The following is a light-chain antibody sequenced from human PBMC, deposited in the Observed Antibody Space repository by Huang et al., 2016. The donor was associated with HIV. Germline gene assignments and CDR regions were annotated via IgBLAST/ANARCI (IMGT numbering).Light chain of an antibody. J-gene: IGKJ2*01. Sequence: EIVLTQSPGTLSLSPGEGATLSCGASPRASSSSLAWYQQKPGQAPRLLIYDASSRATGIPDRVSGSGSATSFTLTISRLEPEDVGIYFCQQYGSSPYTFGQGTNLEI. V-gene: IGKV3-20*01. CDR2: DAS. CDR1: PRASSSS. CDR3: QQYGSSPYT.